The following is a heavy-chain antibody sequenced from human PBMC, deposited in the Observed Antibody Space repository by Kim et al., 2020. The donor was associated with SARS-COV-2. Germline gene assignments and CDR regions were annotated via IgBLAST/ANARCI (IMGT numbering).Heavy chain of an antibody. CDR2: ISYDGSNK. Sequence: GGSLRLSCAASGFTFSSYAMHWVRQAPGKGLEWVAAISYDGSNKYYADSVKGRFTISRDNSKNTLYLQMNSLRAEDTAVYYCARDRPYSSSWYDAGYYYGLDVWGQGTTVTVSS. D-gene: IGHD6-13*01. CDR1: GFTFSSYA. CDR3: ARDRPYSSSWYDAGYYYGLDV. J-gene: IGHJ6*02. V-gene: IGHV3-30*04.